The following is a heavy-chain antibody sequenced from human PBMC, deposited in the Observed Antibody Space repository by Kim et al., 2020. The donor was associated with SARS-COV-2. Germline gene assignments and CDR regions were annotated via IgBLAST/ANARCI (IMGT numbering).Heavy chain of an antibody. V-gene: IGHV4-34*01. CDR3: ARAITIVGATKWFDP. D-gene: IGHD1-26*01. Sequence: PSLKSRVTRSVDTSKNQFSLKLSSVTAADTAVYYCARAITIVGATKWFDPWGQGTLVTVSS. J-gene: IGHJ5*02.